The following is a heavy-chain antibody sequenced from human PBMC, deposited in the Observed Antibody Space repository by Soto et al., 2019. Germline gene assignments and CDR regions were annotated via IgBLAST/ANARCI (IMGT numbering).Heavy chain of an antibody. D-gene: IGHD5-18*01. J-gene: IGHJ4*02. CDR2: IHYSGST. CDR1: GGSISLYGYS. V-gene: IGHV4-30-2*01. CDR3: ARTVETATLFYFDY. Sequence: SETLSLTCAVSGGSISLYGYSWSWIRQPPGMGLEWFGYIHYSGSTFYNPSLKSRVTMSVDRSKNQFSLRLSSVTAADTAVYYCARTVETATLFYFDYWGQGTLVTVPS.